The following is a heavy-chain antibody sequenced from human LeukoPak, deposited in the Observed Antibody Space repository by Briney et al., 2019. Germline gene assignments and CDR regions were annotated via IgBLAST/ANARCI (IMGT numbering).Heavy chain of an antibody. CDR1: GFSLSTSGVG. J-gene: IGHJ4*02. CDR3: AHTVQPRFLEWLLSSYYFDY. Sequence: SGPTLVKPTQTLTLTCTFSGFSLSTSGVGVGWIRQPPVKALEWLALIYWNDDKRYSPSLKSRLTITKDTSKNQVVLTMTNMDPVDTATYYCAHTVQPRFLEWLLSSYYFDYWGQGTLVTVSS. D-gene: IGHD3-3*01. CDR2: IYWNDDK. V-gene: IGHV2-5*01.